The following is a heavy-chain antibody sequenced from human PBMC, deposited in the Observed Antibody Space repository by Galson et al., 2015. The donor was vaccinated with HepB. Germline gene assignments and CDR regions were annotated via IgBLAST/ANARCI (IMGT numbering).Heavy chain of an antibody. Sequence: QSGAEVKKPGESLRISCKGSGYSFTSYWISWVRQMPGKGLEWMGRIDPSDSYTNYSPSFQGHVTISADKSVSTAYLQWSSLKASDTAMYYCARHRGYDSSGYFQEVDPWGQGTLVTVSS. CDR1: GYSFTSYW. V-gene: IGHV5-10-1*01. CDR2: IDPSDSYT. CDR3: ARHRGYDSSGYFQEVDP. J-gene: IGHJ5*02. D-gene: IGHD3-22*01.